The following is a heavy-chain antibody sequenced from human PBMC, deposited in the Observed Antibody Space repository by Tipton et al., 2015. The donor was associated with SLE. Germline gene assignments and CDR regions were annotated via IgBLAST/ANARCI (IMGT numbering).Heavy chain of an antibody. CDR3: AGSLAYCGGDCYSAFDY. CDR1: GGSISSYY. Sequence: TLSLTCTVSGGSISSYYWSWIRQPPGKGLEWIGYIYYSGSTNYNPSLKSRVTISVDTSKNQFSLKLSSVTAADTAVYYCAGSLAYCGGDCYSAFDYWGQGTLVTVSS. J-gene: IGHJ4*02. CDR2: IYYSGST. D-gene: IGHD2-21*01. V-gene: IGHV4-59*12.